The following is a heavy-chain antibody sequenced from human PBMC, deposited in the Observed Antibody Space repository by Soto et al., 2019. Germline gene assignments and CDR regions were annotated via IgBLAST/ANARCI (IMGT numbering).Heavy chain of an antibody. V-gene: IGHV4-34*01. D-gene: IGHD3-10*01. CDR3: ARGSVTMVRGVIGIYNWFDP. J-gene: IGHJ5*02. Sequence: SETLSLTCAVYGGSFSGYYWNWIRQPPGKGLEWIGEISHSGSTNYNPSLKSRVTISVDTSKNQFSLKLSSVTAADTAVYYCARGSVTMVRGVIGIYNWFDPWGQGTLVTVS. CDR2: ISHSGST. CDR1: GGSFSGYY.